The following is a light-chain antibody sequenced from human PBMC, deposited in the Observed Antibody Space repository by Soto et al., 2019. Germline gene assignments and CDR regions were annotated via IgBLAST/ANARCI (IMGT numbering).Light chain of an antibody. CDR3: QELNSYPLN. Sequence: DIPLTQSPSFLSASVGDRVTITCRASQGISSYLAWYQQKPGKAPKLLIYAASTLQSGVPSRFSGSGSGTEFSLTISSLQTEDFATYYCQELNSYPLNFGGGTKVEIK. CDR1: QGISSY. V-gene: IGKV1-9*01. J-gene: IGKJ4*01. CDR2: AAS.